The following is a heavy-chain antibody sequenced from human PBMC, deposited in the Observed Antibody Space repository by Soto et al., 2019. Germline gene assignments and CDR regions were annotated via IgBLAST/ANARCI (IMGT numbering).Heavy chain of an antibody. D-gene: IGHD3-3*01. CDR1: GYTFTNYG. J-gene: IGHJ5*02. CDR2: ISPYNGYT. Sequence: ASVKVSCKASGYTFTNYGLSWVRQAPGQGLEWMGWISPYNGYTNYAQKLQGRVTMTTDTSTSTAYMELRSLRSDDTAVYYCARGKDFGVVIPSKPKSFVPRGQGTLLTVFS. CDR3: ARGKDFGVVIPSKPKSFVP. V-gene: IGHV1-18*01.